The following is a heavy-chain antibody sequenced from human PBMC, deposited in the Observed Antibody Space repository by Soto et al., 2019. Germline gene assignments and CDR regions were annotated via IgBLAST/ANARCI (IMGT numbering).Heavy chain of an antibody. CDR1: GYTFTSYY. J-gene: IGHJ6*02. D-gene: IGHD4-17*01. CDR2: INPSGGST. V-gene: IGHV1-46*01. Sequence: QVQLVQSGAEVKKPGASVKVSCKASGYTFTSYYMHWVRQAPGQGLEWMGIINPSGGSTSYAQKFQGRVTMTRDTSTSTVYMELSSLRSEDTAVYYCVRLYGDYVYYYYGMDVWGQGTTVTVSS. CDR3: VRLYGDYVYYYYGMDV.